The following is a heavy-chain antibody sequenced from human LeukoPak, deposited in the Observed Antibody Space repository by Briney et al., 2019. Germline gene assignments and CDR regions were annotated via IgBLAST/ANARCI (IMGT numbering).Heavy chain of an antibody. CDR2: ISYDGSNK. Sequence: GGSLRLSCAASGFTFSSYAMHWVRQAPGRGLEWVAVISYDGSNKYYADSVKGRFTISRDNSKNTLYLQMNSLRAEDTAVYYCARDDGAGGAFDIWGQGTMVTVSS. D-gene: IGHD3-10*01. CDR3: ARDDGAGGAFDI. CDR1: GFTFSSYA. J-gene: IGHJ3*02. V-gene: IGHV3-30*01.